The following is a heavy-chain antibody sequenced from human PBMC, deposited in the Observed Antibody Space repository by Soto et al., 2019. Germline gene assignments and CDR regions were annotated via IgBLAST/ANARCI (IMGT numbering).Heavy chain of an antibody. Sequence: GGSLRLSCAASGFTFSSYWMHWVRQAPGKGLVWVSRINSDGSTIGYAASVKGRFTISRDNAKNSLYLQMNSLRAEDTALYYCAKDTGYCSGGTCYFFDYWGQGTLVTVSS. CDR1: GFTFSSYW. V-gene: IGHV3-74*01. J-gene: IGHJ4*02. CDR2: INSDGSTI. CDR3: AKDTGYCSGGTCYFFDY. D-gene: IGHD2-15*01.